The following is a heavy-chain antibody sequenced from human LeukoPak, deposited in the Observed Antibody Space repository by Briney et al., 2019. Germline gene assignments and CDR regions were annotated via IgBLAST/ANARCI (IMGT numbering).Heavy chain of an antibody. D-gene: IGHD5-12*01. V-gene: IGHV3-7*01. Sequence: GGSLRLSCAASGFIFKKYWMNWVRQVPGKGLECLANIKEDGSETYYADSVKGRFTISRDNPKNSLYLQMNSLRAEDTAVYYCASYRGYSGYDYWGQGTLVTVSS. CDR1: GFIFKKYW. J-gene: IGHJ4*02. CDR3: ASYRGYSGYDY. CDR2: IKEDGSET.